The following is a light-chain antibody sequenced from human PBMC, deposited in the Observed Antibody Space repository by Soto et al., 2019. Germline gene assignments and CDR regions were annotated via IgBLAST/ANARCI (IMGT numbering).Light chain of an antibody. CDR3: QQYGDWPPET. V-gene: IGKV3-15*01. Sequence: EVVLTQSPATLSVSPGDRATLSCRASQSVSRNLAWYQQKPGQAPRLLIYGASTRATGVPARFSGSGSATEFTLYISSLQSEDGAVYYCQQYGDWPPETFGQGTKLEI. J-gene: IGKJ2*01. CDR1: QSVSRN. CDR2: GAS.